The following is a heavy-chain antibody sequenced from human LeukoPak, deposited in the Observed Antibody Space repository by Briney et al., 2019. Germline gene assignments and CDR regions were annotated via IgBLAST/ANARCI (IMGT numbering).Heavy chain of an antibody. J-gene: IGHJ1*01. CDR2: ISAYNGNT. Sequence: ASVKVSCKASGYTFTSYGISWVREAPGQGLEWMGWISAYNGNTNYAQKLQGRVTMTTDTSTSTAYMELRSLRSDVTAVYYCARRIAVAGDGYFQHWGQGTLVTVSS. V-gene: IGHV1-18*01. CDR1: GYTFTSYG. CDR3: ARRIAVAGDGYFQH. D-gene: IGHD6-19*01.